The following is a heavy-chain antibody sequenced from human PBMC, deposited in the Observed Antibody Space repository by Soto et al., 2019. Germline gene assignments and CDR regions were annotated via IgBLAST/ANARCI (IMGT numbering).Heavy chain of an antibody. Sequence: QVQLVQSGAEVKTPGSSVKVSCKASGGTFSSYAISWVRQAPGQGLEWMGGIIPIFGTANYAQKFQGRVTITAEKYTSTASMELSSLTSEDTHVYYCARYSYRLPGYYFDYWGQGTLVTVSS. V-gene: IGHV1-69*06. D-gene: IGHD5-18*01. J-gene: IGHJ4*01. CDR1: GGTFSSYA. CDR2: IIPIFGTA. CDR3: ARYSYRLPGYYFDY.